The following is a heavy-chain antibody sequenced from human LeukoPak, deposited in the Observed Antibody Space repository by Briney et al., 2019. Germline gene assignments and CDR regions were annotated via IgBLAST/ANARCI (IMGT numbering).Heavy chain of an antibody. D-gene: IGHD3-3*01. CDR3: AKDRDDYDYWSTYYFDAFDI. CDR2: ISGDGSYT. J-gene: IGHJ3*02. V-gene: IGHV3-43*02. Sequence: GGSLRLSCAVSGLTFSRYSMSWVRQAPGKGLEWVSLISGDGSYTFYADSVKGRFTISRDNSKNSLYLQLNNVRPEDTALYYCAKDRDDYDYWSTYYFDAFDIWGRGTTVSVSS. CDR1: GLTFSRYS.